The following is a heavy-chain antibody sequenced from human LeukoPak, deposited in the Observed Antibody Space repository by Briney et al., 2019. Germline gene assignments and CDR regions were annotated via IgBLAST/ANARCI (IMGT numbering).Heavy chain of an antibody. CDR2: IYSGGST. V-gene: IGHV3-53*01. D-gene: IGHD5/OR15-5a*01. Sequence: PGGSLRLSCAASGFTFSSYWMHWVRQAPGKGLEWVSGIYSGGSTYYADSVKGRFTISRDNSKNTLFLQMNSLKAEDTAVYYCARISVYDGYWGQGTLVTASS. J-gene: IGHJ4*02. CDR1: GFTFSSYW. CDR3: ARISVYDGY.